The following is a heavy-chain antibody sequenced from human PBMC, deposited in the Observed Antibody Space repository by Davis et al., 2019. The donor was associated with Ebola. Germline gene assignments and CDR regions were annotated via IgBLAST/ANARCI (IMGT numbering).Heavy chain of an antibody. CDR1: GYTFNIYG. CDR2: ISAYNGDT. CDR3: ARDGGTGTFDN. V-gene: IGHV1-18*01. Sequence: ASVQVSCKASGYTFNIYGIGWVRQAPGQGLEWMGWISAYNGDTNYAQKFQDRVTLSMDTSTSTGYMEVRSLTSDDTAVYYCARDGGTGTFDNWGQGSLVTVSS. D-gene: IGHD1-7*01. J-gene: IGHJ4*02.